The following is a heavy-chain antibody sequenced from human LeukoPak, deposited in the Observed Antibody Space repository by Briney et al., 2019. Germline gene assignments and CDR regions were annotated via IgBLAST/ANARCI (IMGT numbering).Heavy chain of an antibody. CDR2: MCPNSDNT. CDR3: ARGSNIYSSSPLDY. V-gene: IGHV1-8*01. CDR1: GYTFTSYD. Sequence: ASVKVSCKASGYTFTSYDVHWVRQAAGQGLEWMGWMCPNSDNTDYAQKFQGRVTLTKNTSISTAYMELSSLRSEDTAVYYCARGSNIYSSSPLDYWGQGTLVTVSS. J-gene: IGHJ4*02. D-gene: IGHD6-13*01.